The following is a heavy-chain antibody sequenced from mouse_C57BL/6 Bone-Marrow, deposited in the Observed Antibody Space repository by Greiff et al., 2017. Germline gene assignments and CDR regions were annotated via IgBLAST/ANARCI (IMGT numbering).Heavy chain of an antibody. J-gene: IGHJ1*03. CDR2: ISGGGGNT. CDR1: GFTFSSYT. CDR3: SRQVTTVLATKYFDV. V-gene: IGHV5-9*01. D-gene: IGHD1-1*01. Sequence: VQLKESGGGLVKPGGSLKLSCAASGFTFSSYTMSWVRQTPEKRLQWVAAISGGGGNTYYPDSVKGRFTISRDNDKNLLYLQMSSLRSEDTALYYCSRQVTTVLATKYFDVWGTGTTVTVSS.